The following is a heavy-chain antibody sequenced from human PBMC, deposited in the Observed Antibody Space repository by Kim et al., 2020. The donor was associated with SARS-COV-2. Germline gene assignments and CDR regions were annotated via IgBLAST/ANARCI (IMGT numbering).Heavy chain of an antibody. CDR2: IHHTGST. J-gene: IGHJ4*02. CDR1: SGSISSYY. D-gene: IGHD5-18*01. V-gene: IGHV4-59*01. Sequence: SETLSLTCTVSSGSISSYYWNWIRQPPGKGLEWIGYIHHTGSTDYNPSLKNRATISLDASKKHFSLKLSSVTAADTAVYYCARDQDTTIGFDHWGQGILVTVSS. CDR3: ARDQDTTIGFDH.